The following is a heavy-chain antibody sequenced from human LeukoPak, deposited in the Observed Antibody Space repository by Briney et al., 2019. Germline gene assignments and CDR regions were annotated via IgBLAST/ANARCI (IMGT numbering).Heavy chain of an antibody. CDR1: RFTVCCCD. CDR3: TTDRLSGFSGWVIDY. Sequence: GGSLRLSCAASRFTVCCCDMHWVRQATGKGREWVSGIGIAGDTYDRGSVKGRFAISRDNAENACYLQRSSMRAEDMSLYYCTTDRLSGFSGWVIDYWGQGTLVTVSS. J-gene: IGHJ4*02. CDR2: IGIAGDT. V-gene: IGHV3-13*01. D-gene: IGHD6-19*01.